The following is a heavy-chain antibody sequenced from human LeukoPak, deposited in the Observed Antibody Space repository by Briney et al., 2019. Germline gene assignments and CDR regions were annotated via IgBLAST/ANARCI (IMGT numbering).Heavy chain of an antibody. D-gene: IGHD2/OR15-2a*01. CDR1: GITFGLYA. Sequence: GGSLRLSCKASGITFGLYAMTWVRQAPGKGLEWVSFIFSSSTYIYYTDSVKGRFTISRDNARNSLYLQMDNLRAEDTGVYYCARDFYDGFALDYWGQGTLVTVSS. J-gene: IGHJ4*02. CDR3: ARDFYDGFALDY. CDR2: IFSSSTYI. V-gene: IGHV3-21*03.